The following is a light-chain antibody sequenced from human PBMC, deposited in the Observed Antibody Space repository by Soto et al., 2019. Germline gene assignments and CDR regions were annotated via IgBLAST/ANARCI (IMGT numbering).Light chain of an antibody. CDR3: QRYGSSPPRFT. CDR1: QSVSSSY. J-gene: IGKJ3*01. V-gene: IGKV3-20*01. Sequence: EIVLTQSPGTLSSSPGERATLSCRASQSVSSSYLAWYQQKPGQAHRLLIYGASTRARGIPDRLSGSGSGTDSAVTISSREPQDLEVYYCQRYGSSPPRFTFGPGTKVDIK. CDR2: GAS.